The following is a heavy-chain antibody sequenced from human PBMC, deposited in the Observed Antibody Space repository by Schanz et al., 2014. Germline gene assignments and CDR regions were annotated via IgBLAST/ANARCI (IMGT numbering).Heavy chain of an antibody. J-gene: IGHJ6*02. CDR3: ARGGGGWNFYGMDV. Sequence: QVQLQESGPGLVKPSETLSLTCTVSGGSISSEYWSWIRQPAGKGLEWIGRIYNSGKTNYNPSLESRVSMSVDTSKNQFSLRLNSVIAADTAVYYCARGGGGWNFYGMDVWGQGTTVTVSS. V-gene: IGHV4-4*07. D-gene: IGHD3-16*01. CDR2: IYNSGKT. CDR1: GGSISSEY.